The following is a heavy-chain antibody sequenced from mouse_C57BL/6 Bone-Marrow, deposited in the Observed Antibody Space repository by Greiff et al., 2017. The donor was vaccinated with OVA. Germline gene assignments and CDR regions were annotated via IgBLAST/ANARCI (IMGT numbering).Heavy chain of an antibody. J-gene: IGHJ2*01. CDR2: IYPRSGNT. V-gene: IGHV1-81*01. Sequence: VQRVESGAELARPGASVKLSCKASGYTFTSYGISWVKQRTGQGLEWIGEIYPRSGNTYYNEKFKGKATLTADKSSSTAYMELRSLTSEDSAVYFCAREGAYGSSYEYYFDYWGQGTTLTVSS. D-gene: IGHD1-1*01. CDR1: GYTFTSYG. CDR3: AREGAYGSSYEYYFDY.